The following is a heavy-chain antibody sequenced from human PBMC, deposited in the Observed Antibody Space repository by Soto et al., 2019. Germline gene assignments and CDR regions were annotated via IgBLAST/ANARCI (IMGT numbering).Heavy chain of an antibody. CDR2: ISHSGGT. D-gene: IGHD3-10*01. V-gene: IGHV4-30-2*01. CDR3: AKLEATRTTWFAGPYNWFDP. Sequence: SETLSLTCAVSGGSIRSGGYSWSWIRQPPGKGLEWIGYISHSGGTYYNPSLKSRVTISVDRSKNQFSLKASDTAMYYCAKLEATRTTWFAGPYNWFDPWGEGTLVTVSS. J-gene: IGHJ5*02. CDR1: GGSIRSGGYS.